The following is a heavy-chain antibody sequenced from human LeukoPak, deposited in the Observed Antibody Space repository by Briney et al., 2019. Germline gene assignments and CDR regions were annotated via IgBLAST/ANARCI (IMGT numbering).Heavy chain of an antibody. J-gene: IGHJ3*02. Sequence: SETLSLTCTVSGGSISSYYRSWIRQPPGKGLEWIGYIYYSGSTNYNPSLKSRFTISVDTSKNQFSLKLSTVTAADTAVYYCARINIAAAVGAFDIWGQGTMVTVSS. CDR2: IYYSGST. CDR1: GGSISSYY. CDR3: ARINIAAAVGAFDI. D-gene: IGHD6-13*01. V-gene: IGHV4-59*08.